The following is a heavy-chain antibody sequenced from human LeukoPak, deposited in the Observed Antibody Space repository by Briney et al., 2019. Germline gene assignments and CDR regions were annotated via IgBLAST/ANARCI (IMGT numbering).Heavy chain of an antibody. CDR2: IRQDEGEK. Sequence: GGSLRLSCAASGFSFGSHWMTWVRQAPGKGLEWVANIRQDEGEKYYVDSVKGQFTISRDNAKNSLYLQMNSLRAEDTAVYYRARDYGHSGYDYLPYYWGQGTLVTVSS. D-gene: IGHD5-12*01. CDR3: ARDYGHSGYDYLPYY. V-gene: IGHV3-7*01. CDR1: GFSFGSHW. J-gene: IGHJ4*02.